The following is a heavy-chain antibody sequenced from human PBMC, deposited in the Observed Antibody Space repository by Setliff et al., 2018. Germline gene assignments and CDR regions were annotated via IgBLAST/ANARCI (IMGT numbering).Heavy chain of an antibody. V-gene: IGHV4-38-2*01. Sequence: PSETLSLTCAVSGASIRNHYYWGWIRQSPGTGLEWIGHIFLTGSTDYDPSFGSRVTISLDMSNNEFSLRMASVTSADTAVYYCVRSAVYCARRTAMAGTPRLYFDYWGQGTLVTVSS. J-gene: IGHJ4*02. D-gene: IGHD6-19*01. CDR3: VRSAVYCARRTAMAGTPRLYFDY. CDR1: GASIRNHYY. CDR2: IFLTGST.